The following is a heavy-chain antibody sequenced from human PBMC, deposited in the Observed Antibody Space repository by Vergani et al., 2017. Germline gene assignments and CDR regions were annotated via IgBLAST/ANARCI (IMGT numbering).Heavy chain of an antibody. V-gene: IGHV4-4*02. D-gene: IGHD3-16*02. CDR2: IHRSRST. Sequence: QVQLQQWGPGLVTPSGTLSLTCAVYGGSISSDNWWNWVRQAPGKGLQWIGEIHRSRSTNYNPSLRRRVTISLDKSKNQFSLKLSSVTAADTAVYYCARGMTYYDYVWGSYRPYYYYGMDVWGQGTTVTVSS. CDR1: GGSISSDNW. CDR3: ARGMTYYDYVWGSYRPYYYYGMDV. J-gene: IGHJ6*02.